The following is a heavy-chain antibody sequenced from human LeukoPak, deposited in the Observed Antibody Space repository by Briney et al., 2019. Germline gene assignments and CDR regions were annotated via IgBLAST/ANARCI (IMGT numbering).Heavy chain of an antibody. CDR1: GGSISSNY. CDR2: IYSSGST. CDR3: AKRAATTAAYLWFDP. J-gene: IGHJ5*02. D-gene: IGHD2-2*01. V-gene: IGHV4-59*08. Sequence: SETLSLTCTVSGGSISSNYWGWIRQPPGKGLEWLGYIYSSGSTTYNPSLESRLTISIDTSKNHFSLKLSSVTAADTAVYYCAKRAATTAAYLWFDPWGQGTLVTVSS.